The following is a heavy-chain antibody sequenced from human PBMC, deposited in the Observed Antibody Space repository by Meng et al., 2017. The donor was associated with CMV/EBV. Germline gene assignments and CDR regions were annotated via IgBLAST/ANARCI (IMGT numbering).Heavy chain of an antibody. V-gene: IGHV1-24*01. Sequence: ASVNVSCKGSGYTLTELSMHWVRQAPGKGLEWMGGFDPEDGETIYAQKFQGRVTMTEDTSTDTAYMELSSLRSEDTAVYYCATATGYYYGMDVWGQGTTVTVSS. CDR1: GYTLTELS. J-gene: IGHJ6*02. CDR3: ATATGYYYGMDV. CDR2: FDPEDGET.